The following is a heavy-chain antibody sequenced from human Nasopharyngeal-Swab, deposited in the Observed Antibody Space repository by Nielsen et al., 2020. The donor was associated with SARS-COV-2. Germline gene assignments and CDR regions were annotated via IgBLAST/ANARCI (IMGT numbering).Heavy chain of an antibody. CDR3: ARDDYGDYGYFGH. J-gene: IGHJ4*02. V-gene: IGHV1-2*02. CDR1: GYSFTSYY. CDR2: INPHSRGT. Sequence: ASVKVSCKASGYSFTSYYMHWVRQAPGQGLEWMGWINPHSRGTKYAQKFQGRVTMTSDTSINTAYMELRRLRSDDTAVYYCARDDYGDYGYFGHWGQGTLVTSPQ. D-gene: IGHD4-17*01.